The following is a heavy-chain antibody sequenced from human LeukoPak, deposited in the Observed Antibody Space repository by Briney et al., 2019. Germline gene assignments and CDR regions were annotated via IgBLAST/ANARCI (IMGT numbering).Heavy chain of an antibody. Sequence: PSQTLSLTCTVSGVSISSYYWSWIRQPAGKGLEWIGRIYTSGNTNYNPSLKSRVTMSVDTSKNQFSLKVSSVTAADTAVYYCARPGITMVRGVIWFDPWGQGTLVTVSS. CDR3: ARPGITMVRGVIWFDP. CDR1: GVSISSYY. V-gene: IGHV4-4*07. D-gene: IGHD3-10*01. J-gene: IGHJ5*02. CDR2: IYTSGNT.